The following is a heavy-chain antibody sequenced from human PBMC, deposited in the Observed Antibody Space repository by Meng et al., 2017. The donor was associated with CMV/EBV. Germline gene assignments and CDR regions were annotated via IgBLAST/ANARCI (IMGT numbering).Heavy chain of an antibody. D-gene: IGHD3-22*01. J-gene: IGHJ4*02. CDR3: ARGGLYYYDSSGHFDY. V-gene: IGHV4-4*07. CDR2: IYTSGST. CDR1: GGSISSYY. Sequence: VQLQVSGPGLVKPSEHLSLTCIVSGGSISSYYWSWIRQPAGKGLEWIGRIYTSGSTNYNPSLKSRVTMSVDTSKNQFSLKLSSVTAADTAVYYCARGGLYYYDSSGHFDYWGQGTLVTVSS.